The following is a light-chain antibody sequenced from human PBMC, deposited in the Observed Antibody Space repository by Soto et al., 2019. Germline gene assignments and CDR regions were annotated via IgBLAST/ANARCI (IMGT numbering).Light chain of an antibody. J-gene: IGKJ5*01. CDR2: DAS. CDR3: QQHGSSPIT. CDR1: QSVSSSY. Sequence: EIVMTQSPATLSVSPGERATLSCRASQSVSSSYLAWYQQKPGQAPRLLIYDASSRATGIPDRFSGSGSGTDFTLTISRLEPEDFAVYYCQQHGSSPITFGQGTRLEI. V-gene: IGKV3-20*01.